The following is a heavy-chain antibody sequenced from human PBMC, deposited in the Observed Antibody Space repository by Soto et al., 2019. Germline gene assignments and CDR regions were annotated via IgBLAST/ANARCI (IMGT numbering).Heavy chain of an antibody. CDR1: RAFINSGGFY. V-gene: IGHV4-31*03. CDR2: IFHSGST. Sequence: QVQLQEPGPGLVKPTQTLSLTCSVSRAFINSGGFYYSWIRQPPGKGLEWLGYIFHSGSTLYNPSLRGRLTLSADTSRNQLSLYLTSVTAADTAVYYCVRGGIAGHWFDPWGQGILVTVSS. D-gene: IGHD2-15*01. CDR3: VRGGIAGHWFDP. J-gene: IGHJ5*02.